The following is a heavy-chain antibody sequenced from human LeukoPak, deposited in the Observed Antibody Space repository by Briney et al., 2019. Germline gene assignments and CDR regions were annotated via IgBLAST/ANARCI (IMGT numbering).Heavy chain of an antibody. D-gene: IGHD5-24*01. CDR1: GFTFDDYA. CDR2: ISWNSGSI. J-gene: IGHJ4*02. Sequence: GGSLRLSCAASGFTFDDYAMHWVRQAPGKGLEWVSGISWNSGSIGYADSVKGRFTISRDNAKNSLYLQMNSLRAEDTALYYCARSGAADYYFDYWGQGALVTVSS. V-gene: IGHV3-9*01. CDR3: ARSGAADYYFDY.